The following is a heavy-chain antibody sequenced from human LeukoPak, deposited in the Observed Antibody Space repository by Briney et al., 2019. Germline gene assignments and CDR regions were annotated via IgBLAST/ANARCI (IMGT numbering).Heavy chain of an antibody. J-gene: IGHJ5*02. V-gene: IGHV4-59*01. CDR2: IYYSGST. Sequence: SETLSLTCAVYGGSFSGYYWRWIRQPPGKGLEWIGYIYYSGSTNYNPSLKSRVTISVDTSKNQFSLKLSSVTAADTAVYYCARALLRPWFDPWGQGTLVTVSS. CDR1: GGSFSGYY. CDR3: ARALLRPWFDP. D-gene: IGHD4-17*01.